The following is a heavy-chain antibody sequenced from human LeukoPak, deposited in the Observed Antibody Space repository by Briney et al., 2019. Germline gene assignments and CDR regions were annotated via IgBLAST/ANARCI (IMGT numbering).Heavy chain of an antibody. J-gene: IGHJ4*02. CDR3: ARDVVYYDSSGYYCDY. D-gene: IGHD3-22*01. CDR1: GFTFSSYG. Sequence: GGSLRLSCAASGFTFSSYGMHWVRQAPGKGLEWVAVIWYDGSNKYYADSVKGRFTISRDNSKNTLYLQMNSLRAEDTAVYYCARDVVYYDSSGYYCDYWGQGTLVTVSS. CDR2: IWYDGSNK. V-gene: IGHV3-33*08.